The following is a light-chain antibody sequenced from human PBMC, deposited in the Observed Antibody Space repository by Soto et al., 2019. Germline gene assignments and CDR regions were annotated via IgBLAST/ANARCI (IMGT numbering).Light chain of an antibody. Sequence: QSVLTQPPSVSAAPGQKVTISCSGSTSNIGTKHVSWYQQLPGTAPKLLIYDSDKRPSGIPDRFSGSKSGTSATLGITGLPTGDEADYYCGTWDSSLSGGVFGGGTQLTVL. CDR3: GTWDSSLSGGV. V-gene: IGLV1-51*01. J-gene: IGLJ2*01. CDR1: TSNIGTKH. CDR2: DSD.